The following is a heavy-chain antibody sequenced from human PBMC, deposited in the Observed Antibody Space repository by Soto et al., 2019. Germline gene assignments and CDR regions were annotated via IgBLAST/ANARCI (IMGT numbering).Heavy chain of an antibody. CDR2: IYPGDSDT. V-gene: IGHV5-51*01. D-gene: IGHD6-19*01. CDR1: GYSFTSYW. J-gene: IGHJ6*02. Sequence: GASLKISRKGSGYSFTSYWIGWVRQMPGQGLEWMGIIYPGDSDTRYSPSFQGQVTISADKSISTAYLQLSSLKASDTAMYYCAAVAVAGRHYYGMDVWSQGTTVTVSS. CDR3: AAVAVAGRHYYGMDV.